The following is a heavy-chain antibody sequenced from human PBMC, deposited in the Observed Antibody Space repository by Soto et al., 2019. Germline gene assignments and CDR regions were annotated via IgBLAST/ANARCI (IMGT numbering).Heavy chain of an antibody. D-gene: IGHD1-26*01. J-gene: IGHJ4*02. CDR1: GYSISSSNW. CDR3: ARREIQGPIDY. Sequence: QVQLQESGPGLVKPSDTLSLTCAVSGYSISSSNWCGWIRQPPGKGLEWIGYIDYSGTTYYNPSLKSRVTMSVDTSKNQFSLKMTSVTAVDTAVYYCARREIQGPIDYWGQGTLVTVSS. CDR2: IDYSGTT. V-gene: IGHV4-28*01.